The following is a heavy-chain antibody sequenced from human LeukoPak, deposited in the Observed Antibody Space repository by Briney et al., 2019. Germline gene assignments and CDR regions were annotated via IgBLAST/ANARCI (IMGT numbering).Heavy chain of an antibody. CDR3: ARDNGVTTFWFDS. J-gene: IGHJ5*01. D-gene: IGHD4-17*01. CDR1: GGTFSSYA. Sequence: RASVKVSCKASGGTFSSYAISWVRQAPGQGLEWMGGIIPIFGTANYAQKFQGRVTITADESTSTAYMELRSLRSDDTAVYYCARDNGVTTFWFDSWGQGTLVTVSS. V-gene: IGHV1-69*13. CDR2: IIPIFGTA.